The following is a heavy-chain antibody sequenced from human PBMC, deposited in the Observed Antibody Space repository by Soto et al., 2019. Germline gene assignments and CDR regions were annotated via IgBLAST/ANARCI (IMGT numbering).Heavy chain of an antibody. V-gene: IGHV4-4*02. CDR3: ARGRAYSSGWSGSFDL. D-gene: IGHD6-19*01. CDR1: GGSISSSNW. CDR2: IYHSGST. J-gene: IGHJ2*01. Sequence: QVQLQESGPGLVKPSGTLSLTCAVSGGSISSSNWWSWVRQPPGKGLEWIGEIYHSGSTNYNPSLKSRVTISVAKSKHQFSLRLSSVTAADPAVYYCARGRAYSSGWSGSFDLWGRGTLVTVSS.